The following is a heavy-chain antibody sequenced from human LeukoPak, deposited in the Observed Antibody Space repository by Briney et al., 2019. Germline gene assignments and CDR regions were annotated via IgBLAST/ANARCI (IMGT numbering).Heavy chain of an antibody. CDR2: IYHSGST. CDR1: GYSISSGYY. CDR3: ARSYRIAAAGKLDY. V-gene: IGHV4-38-2*01. D-gene: IGHD6-13*01. J-gene: IGHJ4*02. Sequence: SETLSLTCAVSGYSISSGYYWGWIRQPPGKGLAWIGSIYHSGSTYYNPSLKSRVTISVDTSKNQFSLKLSSVTAADTAVYYCARSYRIAAAGKLDYWGQGTLVTVSS.